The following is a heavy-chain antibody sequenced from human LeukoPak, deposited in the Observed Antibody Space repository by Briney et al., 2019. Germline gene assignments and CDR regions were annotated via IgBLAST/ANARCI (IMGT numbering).Heavy chain of an antibody. V-gene: IGHV3-23*01. D-gene: IGHD2-2*01. Sequence: GGSLRLSCAASGFTFSDYYRSWVRQAPGKGLEWVSAISGSGGSTYYADSVKGRFTISRDNSKNTLYLQMNSLRAEDTAVYYCARLNGVPAAILGGWPRSVQETASDDFDYWGQGTLVTVSS. CDR1: GFTFSDYY. CDR3: ARLNGVPAAILGGWPRSVQETASDDFDY. CDR2: ISGSGGST. J-gene: IGHJ4*02.